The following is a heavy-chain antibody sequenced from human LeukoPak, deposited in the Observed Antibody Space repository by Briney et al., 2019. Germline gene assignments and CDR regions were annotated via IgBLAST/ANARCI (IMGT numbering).Heavy chain of an antibody. Sequence: PGGSLRLSCAASGFTFSSYSMNWVRQAPGKGLEWVSSISSSSSHIYYADSVKGRFTISRDNAKNSLYLQMNSLRAEDTAVYSCARGRGLPGPLDYWGQGTLVTVSS. J-gene: IGHJ4*02. CDR2: ISSSSSHI. D-gene: IGHD3-10*01. V-gene: IGHV3-21*01. CDR3: ARGRGLPGPLDY. CDR1: GFTFSSYS.